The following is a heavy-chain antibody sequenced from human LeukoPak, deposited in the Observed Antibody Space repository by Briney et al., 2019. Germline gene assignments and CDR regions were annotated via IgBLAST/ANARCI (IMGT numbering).Heavy chain of an antibody. V-gene: IGHV4-28*06. D-gene: IGHD7-27*01. J-gene: IGHJ4*02. CDR2: ISYSGST. CDR1: GYSIYSSDW. CDR3: ARTGPITGELD. Sequence: SETLSLTCAVSGYSIYSSDWWGWIRQPPGKGLEWIGYISYSGSTNYNPSLKSRVTMSVDTSKNQLSLKLTSVTALDTAVYYCARTGPITGELDWGQGTLVTVSS.